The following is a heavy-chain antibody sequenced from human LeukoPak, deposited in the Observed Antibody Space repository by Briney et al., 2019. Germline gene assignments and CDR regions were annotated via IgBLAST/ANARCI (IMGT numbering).Heavy chain of an antibody. CDR3: ARQGLRYFATHDAFDI. CDR2: IYYSGST. Sequence: SETLSLTCTVSGGSISSSSYYWGWIRQPPGKGLEWIGSIYYSGSTYYNPALKSRLTISVDTSKNQFSLKLSSVTAADTAVYYCARQGLRYFATHDAFDIWGQGTMVTVSS. J-gene: IGHJ3*02. V-gene: IGHV4-39*01. CDR1: GGSISSSSYY. D-gene: IGHD3-9*01.